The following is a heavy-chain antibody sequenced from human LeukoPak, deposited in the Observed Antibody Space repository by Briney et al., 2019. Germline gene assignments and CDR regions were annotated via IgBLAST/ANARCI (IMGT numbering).Heavy chain of an antibody. D-gene: IGHD2-2*02. V-gene: IGHV4-4*07. CDR3: ARGICSSASCYTPGAFDI. CDR2: IHTSGST. CDR1: GGSISNSY. Sequence: SETLSLTCTVSGGSISNSYWSWIRQPAGKGLEWIGRIHTSGSTNYNPSLKSRVTMSVDTSKNQFSLKLSSVTAADTAVYYCARGICSSASCYTPGAFDIWGQGTMVTVSS. J-gene: IGHJ3*02.